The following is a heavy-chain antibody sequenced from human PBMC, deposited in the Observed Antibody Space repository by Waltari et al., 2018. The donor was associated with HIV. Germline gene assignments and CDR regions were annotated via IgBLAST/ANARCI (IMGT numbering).Heavy chain of an antibody. CDR2: IKQEGSEK. CDR1: GFTFRRYW. V-gene: IGHV3-7*01. D-gene: IGHD3-22*01. Sequence: EVQLVESGGGLVQPGGSLRLSCAASGFTFRRYWMSWVRQAPGKGLEWVANIKQEGSEKYYVDSVKGRFTMSRDDAKNSVYLQMNSLRAEETAVYYCARGYYYESSGYYGYWGQGTLVTVSS. CDR3: ARGYYYESSGYYGY. J-gene: IGHJ4*02.